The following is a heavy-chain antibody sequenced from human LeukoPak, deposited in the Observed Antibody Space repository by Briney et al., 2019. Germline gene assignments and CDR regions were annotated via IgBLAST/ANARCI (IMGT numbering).Heavy chain of an antibody. J-gene: IGHJ3*02. CDR2: IYSGGST. Sequence: GGSLRLSCAASGFTFSSYSMNWVRQAPGKGLEWVSVIYSGGSTDYADSVKGRFTISRDTSKNTLYLQMNSLRVEDTAVYYCARSSHYDILTGYSEEDAFDIWGQGTMVTVSS. CDR1: GFTFSSYS. CDR3: ARSSHYDILTGYSEEDAFDI. D-gene: IGHD3-9*01. V-gene: IGHV3-53*01.